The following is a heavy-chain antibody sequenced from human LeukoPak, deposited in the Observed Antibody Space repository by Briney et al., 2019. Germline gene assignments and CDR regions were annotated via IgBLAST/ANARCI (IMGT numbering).Heavy chain of an antibody. CDR2: ISYDGTNK. CDR1: IFTFTSYD. J-gene: IGHJ4*02. D-gene: IGHD2-21*02. Sequence: PGGSLRLSCTASIFTFTSYDMHCLRHAPGKGREGVTVISYDGTNKYYADSVKGRFTISRDNSKNTLYLQMNSLRPEDTAVYYCARDASVVAVTATDYWGQGNLVSVSS. CDR3: ARDASVVAVTATDY. V-gene: IGHV3-30-3*01.